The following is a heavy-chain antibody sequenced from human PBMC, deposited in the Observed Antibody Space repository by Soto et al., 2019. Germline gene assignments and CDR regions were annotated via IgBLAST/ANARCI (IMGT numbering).Heavy chain of an antibody. J-gene: IGHJ5*02. CDR3: ARGLLAYDFWSGVNWFDP. CDR1: GYTFTSYD. D-gene: IGHD3-3*01. V-gene: IGHV1-8*01. Sequence: QVQLVQSGAEVKKPGASVKVSCKASGYTFTSYDINWVRQATGQGLAWMGWMNPNSGNTGYAQKFQGRVPMTRNTSISTAYMELSSLRSEDTAVYYCARGLLAYDFWSGVNWFDPWGQGTLVTGSS. CDR2: MNPNSGNT.